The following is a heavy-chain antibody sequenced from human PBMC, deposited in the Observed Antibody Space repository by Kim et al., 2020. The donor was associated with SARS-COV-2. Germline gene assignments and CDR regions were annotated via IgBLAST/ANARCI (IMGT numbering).Heavy chain of an antibody. CDR3: ARGVRLTGTIPHDAFDI. D-gene: IGHD1-7*01. Sequence: GGSLRLSCAASGFTFSSYDMHWVRQATGKGLEWVSAIGTAGDTYYPGSVKGRFTISRENAKNSLYLQMNSLRAGDTAVYYCARGVRLTGTIPHDAFDIWGQGTMVTVSS. CDR2: IGTAGDT. CDR1: GFTFSSYD. V-gene: IGHV3-13*01. J-gene: IGHJ3*02.